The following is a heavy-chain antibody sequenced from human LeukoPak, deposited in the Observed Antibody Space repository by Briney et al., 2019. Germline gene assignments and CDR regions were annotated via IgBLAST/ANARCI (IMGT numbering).Heavy chain of an antibody. CDR1: GGSISSHF. D-gene: IGHD5-18*01. V-gene: IGHV4-4*07. J-gene: IGHJ4*02. CDR2: IYASGST. CDR3: VGNGRGSRQTPMKPFDY. Sequence: SETLSLTCTVSGGSISSHFWSWIRQPAGKGLEWFGRIYASGSTNYNPSLKSRITMSIDTSKNQFSLNLSSVTAADTAMYYCVGNGRGSRQTPMKPFDYWSQGIQVIVSS.